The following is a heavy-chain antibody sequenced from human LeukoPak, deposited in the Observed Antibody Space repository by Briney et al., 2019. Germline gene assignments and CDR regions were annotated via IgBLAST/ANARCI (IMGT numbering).Heavy chain of an antibody. CDR1: GFTVSSNY. CDR2: IYSGGST. V-gene: IGHV3-53*01. D-gene: IGHD5-18*01. CDR3: AREGYSYGHFDY. Sequence: GGYLRLSCAASGFTVSSNYMSWVRQAPGKGLEWVSVIYSGGSTYYADSVKGRFTISRDNSKNTLYLQMNSLRAEDTAVYYCAREGYSYGHFDYWGQGTLVTVSS. J-gene: IGHJ4*02.